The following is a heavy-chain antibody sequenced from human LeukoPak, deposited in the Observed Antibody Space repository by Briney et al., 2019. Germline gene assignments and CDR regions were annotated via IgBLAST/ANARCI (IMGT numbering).Heavy chain of an antibody. CDR3: ARDRSYGFDY. V-gene: IGHV3-21*01. CDR1: GFTFSSYS. CDR2: ISSSSSYI. Sequence: PGGSLRLSCAASGFTFSSYSMNWVRQAPGKGLEWVSSISSSSSYIYYADSVKGRFTIFRDNAKNSLFLQMNSLRAEDTALYYCARDRSYGFDYWGQGTLVTVSS. D-gene: IGHD5-18*01. J-gene: IGHJ4*02.